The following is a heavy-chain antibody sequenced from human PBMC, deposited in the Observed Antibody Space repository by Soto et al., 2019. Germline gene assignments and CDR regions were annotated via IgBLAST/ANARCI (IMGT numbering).Heavy chain of an antibody. CDR3: AREGPLSGGDYFGMDV. V-gene: IGHV1-2*02. CDR1: GYTFTAFY. Sequence: QAQLVQSGAELKKPGASVKVSCRASGYTFTAFYIHWMRQAPGQGLEWLGWINPNSGGTNYAQKFQGRVTVPRDTSVNTAYMDLSSLKSDDTAVYYCAREGPLSGGDYFGMDVWGQGTTVTVSS. D-gene: IGHD3-10*01. J-gene: IGHJ6*02. CDR2: INPNSGGT.